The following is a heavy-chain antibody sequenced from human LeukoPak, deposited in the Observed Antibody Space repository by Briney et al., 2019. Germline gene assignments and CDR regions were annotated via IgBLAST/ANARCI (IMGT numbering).Heavy chain of an antibody. J-gene: IGHJ3*01. Sequence: PGGSLRLSCAASGFTFSSYWMNWVRQAPGKGLEWVANIKQDGSEKYYVDSVKGRFTISRDNAKNSLYLQMNSLRAEDTAVYYCARDFAPDYYGPGSYFWGQGTMATVSS. CDR2: IKQDGSEK. CDR3: ARDFAPDYYGPGSYF. D-gene: IGHD3-10*01. CDR1: GFTFSSYW. V-gene: IGHV3-7*01.